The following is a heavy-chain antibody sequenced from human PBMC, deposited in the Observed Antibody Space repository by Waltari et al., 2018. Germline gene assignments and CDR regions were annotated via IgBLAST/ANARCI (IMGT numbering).Heavy chain of an antibody. J-gene: IGHJ4*02. D-gene: IGHD3-10*01. Sequence: QVQLQQWGAGLLTPSETLSLTCAVYGGSFTDPYWTWLRQPPGKGLEWIGEINHSGTTNYNPALKSRVSISVDTSKNQFSLKLNSVTAADTAVYYCARVGDYASGSPRFDYWGQGTLVTASS. CDR1: GGSFTDPY. CDR2: INHSGTT. V-gene: IGHV4-34*01. CDR3: ARVGDYASGSPRFDY.